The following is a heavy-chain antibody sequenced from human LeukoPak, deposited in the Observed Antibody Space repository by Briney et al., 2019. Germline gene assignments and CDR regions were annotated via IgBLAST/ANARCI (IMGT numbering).Heavy chain of an antibody. CDR1: GYTLTELS. Sequence: ASVKVSCKVSGYTLTELSMHWVRQAPGKGLEWMGGFDPEDGETIYAQKFQGRVTMTEDTSTDTAYVELSSLRSEDTAVYYCATVGRVDWRPFDYWGQGTLVTVSS. CDR2: FDPEDGET. D-gene: IGHD3-9*01. V-gene: IGHV1-24*01. CDR3: ATVGRVDWRPFDY. J-gene: IGHJ4*02.